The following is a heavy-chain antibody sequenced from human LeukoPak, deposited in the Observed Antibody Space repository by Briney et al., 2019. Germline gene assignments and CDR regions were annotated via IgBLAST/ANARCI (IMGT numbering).Heavy chain of an antibody. Sequence: GGSLRLSCAASGFTFSRSWMSWVRQAPGKGLVWVASIKQDGSEEYYVDSLKGRFTISRDNAKNSLYLQMNSLRAEDTAVYCCARSYYWGQGTLVTVSS. J-gene: IGHJ4*02. CDR3: ARSYY. CDR2: IKQDGSEE. V-gene: IGHV3-7*01. CDR1: GFTFSRSW.